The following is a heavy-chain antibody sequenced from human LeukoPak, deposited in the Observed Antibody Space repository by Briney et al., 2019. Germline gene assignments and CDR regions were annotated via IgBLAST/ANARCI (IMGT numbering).Heavy chain of an antibody. J-gene: IGHJ6*02. V-gene: IGHV1-18*01. D-gene: IGHD1-26*01. CDR2: ISAYNGNT. CDR1: GYTLTRYG. CDR3: ARAVEWWELPQGMDV. Sequence: GASVKVSCKASGYTLTRYGIRWVRQAPGQGLEWMGWISAYNGNTNYAQKLQGRVTMNTDTSTSTAYMELRSLRSDDTGVYYCARAVEWWELPQGMDVWGQGTTVTVSS.